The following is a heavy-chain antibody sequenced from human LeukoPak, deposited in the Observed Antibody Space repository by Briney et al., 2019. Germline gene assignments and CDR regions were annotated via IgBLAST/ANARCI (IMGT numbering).Heavy chain of an antibody. V-gene: IGHV3-30-3*01. J-gene: IGHJ4*02. Sequence: PGRSLRLSCAASGFTFSSYAMHRVRQAPGKGLEWVAVISYDGSNKYYADSVKGRSTISRDNSKNTLYLQMNSLRAEDTAVYYCARADIAAAGTPRTYFDYWGQGTLVTVSS. D-gene: IGHD6-13*01. CDR3: ARADIAAAGTPRTYFDY. CDR1: GFTFSSYA. CDR2: ISYDGSNK.